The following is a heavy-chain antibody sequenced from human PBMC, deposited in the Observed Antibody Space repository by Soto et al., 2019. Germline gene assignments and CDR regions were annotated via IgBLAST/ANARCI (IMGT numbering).Heavy chain of an antibody. Sequence: ASVKVSCKASGYTFTSYGISWVRQSPVQGLEWMGWISAYNGNTNYAQKLQGRVTMTTDTSTSTAYMELRSLRSDDTAVYYCVRVLVRPGIAAADRTYYYYGMDVWGQGTTVTVSS. CDR2: ISAYNGNT. CDR3: VRVLVRPGIAAADRTYYYYGMDV. J-gene: IGHJ6*02. D-gene: IGHD6-13*01. V-gene: IGHV1-18*04. CDR1: GYTFTSYG.